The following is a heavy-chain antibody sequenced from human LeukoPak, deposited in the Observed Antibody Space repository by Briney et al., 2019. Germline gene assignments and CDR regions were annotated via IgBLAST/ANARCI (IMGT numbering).Heavy chain of an antibody. CDR2: IIPIFGTA. J-gene: IGHJ5*02. CDR1: GGTFSSYA. D-gene: IGHD6-13*01. CDR3: ARGWGVGKQQLVPNWFDP. Sequence: SVKVSCKASGGTFSSYAISWVRQAPGQGLEWMGGIIPIFGTANYAQKFQGRVTITADESTSTAYMELSSLRSEDTAVYYCARGWGVGKQQLVPNWFDPWGQGTLVTVSS. V-gene: IGHV1-69*01.